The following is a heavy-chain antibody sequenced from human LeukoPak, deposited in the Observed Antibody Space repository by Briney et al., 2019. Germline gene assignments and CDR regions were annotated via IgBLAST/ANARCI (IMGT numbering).Heavy chain of an antibody. V-gene: IGHV3-23*01. CDR3: ANTDSSGYCDY. CDR2: ISGSGGST. Sequence: EGSLRLSCAASGFTFSSYWMSWVRQAPGKGLEWVSAISGSGGSTYYADSVKGRFTISRDNSKNTLYLQMNSLRAEDTAVYYCANTDSSGYCDYWGQGTLVTVSS. D-gene: IGHD3-22*01. CDR1: GFTFSSYW. J-gene: IGHJ4*02.